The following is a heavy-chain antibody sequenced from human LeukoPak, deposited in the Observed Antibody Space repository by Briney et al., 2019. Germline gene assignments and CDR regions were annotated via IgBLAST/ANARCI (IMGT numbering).Heavy chain of an antibody. V-gene: IGHV3-53*01. D-gene: IGHD2-21*01. J-gene: IGHJ4*02. CDR2: IYSGGST. CDR3: ARGIQGYYFDY. CDR1: GFTVSSIY. Sequence: GGSLRLSCAASGFTVSSIYMSWVRQAPGKGLEWVSVIYSGGSTYYADSVKGRFTISRDNSKNTLYLQMNSLRAEDTAVYYCARGIQGYYFDYWGQGTLVTVSS.